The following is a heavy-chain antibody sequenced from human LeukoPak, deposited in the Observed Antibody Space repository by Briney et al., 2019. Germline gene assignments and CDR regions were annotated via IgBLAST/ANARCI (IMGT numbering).Heavy chain of an antibody. Sequence: GGSLRLSCAASGFTVSSNYMSWVRQAPGKGLEWVSDIYGGGGTYYADSVKGRFTISRDNSKNTMYLQMNTLRAEDTAVYYCASPYCSGDSCYSGYWGQGTLVTVSS. CDR2: IYGGGGT. V-gene: IGHV3-66*01. D-gene: IGHD2-15*01. CDR3: ASPYCSGDSCYSGY. J-gene: IGHJ4*02. CDR1: GFTVSSNY.